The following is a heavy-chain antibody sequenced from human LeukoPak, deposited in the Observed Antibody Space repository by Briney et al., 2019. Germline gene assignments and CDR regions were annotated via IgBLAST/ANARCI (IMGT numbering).Heavy chain of an antibody. V-gene: IGHV3-53*01. J-gene: IGHJ4*02. CDR2: IYSGGKT. CDR1: GFTVSSSY. CDR3: ARVIGNYNASRSYYVFDY. Sequence: GGSLRLSCAASGFTVSSSYMSWVRQAPGKGLEWVSVIYSGGKTYYADAVKGRFTISRDNSRNTVYLQMNSLRAEDTAVYYCARVIGNYNASRSYYVFDYWGQGTLVTVSS. D-gene: IGHD3-10*01.